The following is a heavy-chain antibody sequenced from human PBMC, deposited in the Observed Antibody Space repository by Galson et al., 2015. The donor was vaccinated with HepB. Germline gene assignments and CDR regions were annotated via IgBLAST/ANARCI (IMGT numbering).Heavy chain of an antibody. D-gene: IGHD3-10*01. J-gene: IGHJ6*02. CDR1: GYTFTRYA. Sequence: SVKVSCKASGYTFTRYAMHWVRQAPGQRLEWMGWINAGNGNTKYSQKFQGRVTITRDTSASTAYMELSSLRSEDTAVYYCARGAQYYYGSGRYYYPQDYYYGMDVWGQGPTVTVSS. CDR3: ARGAQYYYGSGRYYYPQDYYYGMDV. CDR2: INAGNGNT. V-gene: IGHV1-3*01.